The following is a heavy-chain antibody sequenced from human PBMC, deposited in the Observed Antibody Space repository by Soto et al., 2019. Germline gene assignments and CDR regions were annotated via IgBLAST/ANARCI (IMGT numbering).Heavy chain of an antibody. Sequence: ASVKVSCKASGYTFTSYHMHWVRQAPGHGLEWMGIINPSGGSTSYAQKFQGRVTMTRDTSTSTVYMELSSLRSEDTAVYYCVRWGWLQYNYYYYGMDVWGQGTTVTVSS. J-gene: IGHJ6*02. V-gene: IGHV1-46*01. D-gene: IGHD5-12*01. CDR1: GYTFTSYH. CDR2: INPSGGST. CDR3: VRWGWLQYNYYYYGMDV.